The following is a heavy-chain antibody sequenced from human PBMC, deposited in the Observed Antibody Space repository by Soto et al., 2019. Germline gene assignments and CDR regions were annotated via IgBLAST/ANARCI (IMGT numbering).Heavy chain of an antibody. Sequence: ASVKVSCKASFYTFTSYGISLLRHAPGQWLEWMGWISAYNGNTNYAQKLQGRVTMTTDTSTSTAYMELRSLRSDDTAVYYCARDLRSAGAVYFEYWGQGTLVTVSS. CDR1: FYTFTSYG. D-gene: IGHD6-13*01. CDR2: ISAYNGNT. CDR3: ARDLRSAGAVYFEY. V-gene: IGHV1-18*01. J-gene: IGHJ4*02.